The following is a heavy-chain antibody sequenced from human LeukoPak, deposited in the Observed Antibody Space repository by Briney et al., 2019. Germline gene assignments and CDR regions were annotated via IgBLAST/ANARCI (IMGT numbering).Heavy chain of an antibody. CDR1: GFTFTNSW. D-gene: IGHD1-26*01. Sequence: GGSLRLSCEASGFTFTNSWMAWVRQAPGKGLEWVANIKQDGSTKHYVAFLKGRFTFSDDNPKNLLYQQMNSLSADDTAVYYCARDTDGSLDSWGQGILVTVAS. J-gene: IGHJ4*02. CDR2: IKQDGSTK. CDR3: ARDTDGSLDS. V-gene: IGHV3-7*01.